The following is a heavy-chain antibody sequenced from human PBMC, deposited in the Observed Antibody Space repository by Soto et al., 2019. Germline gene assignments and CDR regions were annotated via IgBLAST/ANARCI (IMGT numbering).Heavy chain of an antibody. CDR3: AKGRIAAAGRRAFDI. D-gene: IGHD6-13*01. CDR2: ISGSGIST. J-gene: IGHJ3*02. CDR1: GFTFSSYA. V-gene: IGHV3-23*01. Sequence: GGSLRLSCAASGFTFSSYAMSWVRQAPGKGLEWVSAISGSGISTYYADSVKGRFTISRDNSKNTLYLQMHSLRAEDTAVYYCAKGRIAAAGRRAFDIWGQGTSVTLSS.